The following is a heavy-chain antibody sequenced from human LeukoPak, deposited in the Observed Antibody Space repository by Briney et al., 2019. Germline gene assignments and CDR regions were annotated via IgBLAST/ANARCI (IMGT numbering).Heavy chain of an antibody. Sequence: ASVKVSCKASGGTFSSYASSWVRQAPGQGLEWMGGIIPIFGTANYAQKFQGRVTITADESTSTAYMELSSLRSEDTAVYYCARVPYYYDSSGYYYAYWGQGTLVTVSS. J-gene: IGHJ4*02. CDR3: ARVPYYYDSSGYYYAY. CDR2: IIPIFGTA. D-gene: IGHD3-22*01. CDR1: GGTFSSYA. V-gene: IGHV1-69*13.